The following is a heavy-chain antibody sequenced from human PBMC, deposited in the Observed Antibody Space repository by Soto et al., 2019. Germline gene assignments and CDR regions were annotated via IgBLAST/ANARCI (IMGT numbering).Heavy chain of an antibody. CDR1: GGSISSGGYY. V-gene: IGHV4-31*03. CDR3: ARDLNYDSSGYPNDAFDI. J-gene: IGHJ3*02. CDR2: IYYSGST. D-gene: IGHD3-22*01. Sequence: PSETLSLTCTVSGGSISSGGYYWSWIRQHPGKGLEWIGYIYYSGSTYYNPSLKSRVTISVDTSKNQFSLKLSSVTAADTAVYYCARDLNYDSSGYPNDAFDIWGQGTMVTVSS.